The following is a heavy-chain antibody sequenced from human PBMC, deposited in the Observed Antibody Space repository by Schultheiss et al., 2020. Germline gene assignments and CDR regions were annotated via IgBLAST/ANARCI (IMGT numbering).Heavy chain of an antibody. Sequence: ASVKVSCKASGYTFTSYDINWVRQATGQGLEWMGWMNPNSGNTGYAQKFQGRVTMTRNTSISTAYMELSSLRSEDTAVYYCARGRTALIVVVPAAISDYYYYGMDVWGKGTTVNVSS. J-gene: IGHJ6*04. CDR2: MNPNSGNT. CDR1: GYTFTSYD. D-gene: IGHD2-2*02. CDR3: ARGRTALIVVVPAAISDYYYYGMDV. V-gene: IGHV1-8*01.